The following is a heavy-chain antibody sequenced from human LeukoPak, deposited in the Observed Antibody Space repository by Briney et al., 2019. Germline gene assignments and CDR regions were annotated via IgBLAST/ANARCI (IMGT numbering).Heavy chain of an antibody. CDR2: INDSGSS. J-gene: IGHJ6*03. CDR1: GGSFGGYY. Sequence: SETLSLTCAVYGGSFGGYYWSWIRQPPGKGLEWIGEINDSGSSNYIPSLKSRVTISVDRSKNQFSLKLSSVTAADTAVYYCARVSSIAAAGFRRYYYMDVWGKGPRSPSP. D-gene: IGHD6-13*01. CDR3: ARVSSIAAAGFRRYYYMDV. V-gene: IGHV4-34*01.